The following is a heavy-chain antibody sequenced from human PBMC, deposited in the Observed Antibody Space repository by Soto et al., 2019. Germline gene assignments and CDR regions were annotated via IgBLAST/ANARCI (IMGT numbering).Heavy chain of an antibody. J-gene: IGHJ4*02. Sequence: RGSLLVSCASSVFTFSILAMGWVRQAPGKGLEWVSVIDYSGGTTYYTDSVKGRFTISRDNSKKTLYLQMNSLRAEDTAVYYCAKDATRTSGWYHFDYWGQGALVTVSS. CDR1: VFTFSILA. D-gene: IGHD6-19*01. V-gene: IGHV3-23*01. CDR2: IDYSGGTT. CDR3: AKDATRTSGWYHFDY.